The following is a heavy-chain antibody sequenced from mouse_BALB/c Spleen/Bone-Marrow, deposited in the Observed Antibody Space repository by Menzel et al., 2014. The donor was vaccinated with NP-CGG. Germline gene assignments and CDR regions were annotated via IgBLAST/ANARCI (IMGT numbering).Heavy chain of an antibody. CDR1: GFNTKDPY. V-gene: IGHV14-3*02. CDR3: APYYYGRWFTY. Sequence: EVMLVESGAELVKPGASVKLSCTASGFNTKDPYMHWVKQRPEQGLEWIGRIDPANGNTKYDPKFQGKATITADASSNTAYLQLSSLTSEDTAVYYCAPYYYGRWFTYWGQGTLVTVSA. D-gene: IGHD1-1*01. CDR2: IDPANGNT. J-gene: IGHJ3*01.